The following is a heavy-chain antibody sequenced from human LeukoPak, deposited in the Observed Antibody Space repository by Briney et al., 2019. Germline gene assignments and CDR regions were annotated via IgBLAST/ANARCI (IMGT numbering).Heavy chain of an antibody. J-gene: IGHJ6*02. CDR1: GGSVSSGSYY. CDR3: ARAYCSGGSCYFGAPYYYYGMDV. CDR2: IYYSGST. Sequence: SETLSLTCTVSGGSVSSGSYYWSWLRQPPGKGLEWIGYIYYSGSTNYNPSLKSRVTISVDTSKNQFSLKLSSVTAADTAVYYCARAYCSGGSCYFGAPYYYYGMDVWGQGTTVTVSS. D-gene: IGHD2-15*01. V-gene: IGHV4-61*01.